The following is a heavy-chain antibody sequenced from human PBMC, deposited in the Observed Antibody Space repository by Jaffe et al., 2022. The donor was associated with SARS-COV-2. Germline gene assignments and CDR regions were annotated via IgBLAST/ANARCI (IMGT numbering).Heavy chain of an antibody. CDR3: ARGESSGWQPYYYYYGMDV. D-gene: IGHD6-19*01. CDR1: GFTFSSYW. V-gene: IGHV3-7*03. Sequence: EVQLVESGGGLVQPGGSLRLSCAASGFTFSSYWMSWVRQAPGKGLEWVANIKQDGSEKDYVDSVKGRFTISRDNAKNSLYLQMNSLRVEDTAVYYCARGESSGWQPYYYYYGMDVWGQGTTVTVSS. J-gene: IGHJ6*02. CDR2: IKQDGSEK.